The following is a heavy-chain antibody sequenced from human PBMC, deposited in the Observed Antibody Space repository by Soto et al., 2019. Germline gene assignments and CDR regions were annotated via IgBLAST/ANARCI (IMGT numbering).Heavy chain of an antibody. CDR1: AGTFSCYA. Sequence: SVKVSCKASAGTFSCYAISWVRRAAGQGLEWMGGIIPIFSTANYAQKFQGRVTSTADESTSTAYMELSSLRSEDTAVYYCARKEAPYGSGSYYMDSGFDPWGQGTLVTVSS. V-gene: IGHV1-69*13. CDR2: IIPIFSTA. D-gene: IGHD3-10*01. J-gene: IGHJ5*02. CDR3: ARKEAPYGSGSYYMDSGFDP.